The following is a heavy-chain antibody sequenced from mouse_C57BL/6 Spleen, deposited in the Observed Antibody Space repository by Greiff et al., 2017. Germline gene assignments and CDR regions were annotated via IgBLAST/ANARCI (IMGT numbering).Heavy chain of an antibody. CDR3: TEPYYYAMDD. V-gene: IGHV14-1*01. J-gene: IGHJ4*01. Sequence: VQLQQSGAELVRPGASVKLSCTASGFNIKDYYMHWVKQRPEQGLEWIGRIDPEDGDPEYAPKFQGKATMTADTSSNTAYLQRSSLTSEDTAVYYCTEPYYYAMDDWGQGTSVTVSS. CDR2: IDPEDGDP. CDR1: GFNIKDYY.